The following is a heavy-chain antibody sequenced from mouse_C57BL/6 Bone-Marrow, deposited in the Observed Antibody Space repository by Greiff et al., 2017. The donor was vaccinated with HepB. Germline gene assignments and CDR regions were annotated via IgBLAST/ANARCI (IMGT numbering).Heavy chain of an antibody. CDR2: IDPENGDT. CDR3: TTYYYDYDAFAY. CDR1: GFNIKDDY. D-gene: IGHD2-4*01. J-gene: IGHJ3*01. Sequence: DVQLQESGAELVRPGASVKLSCTASGFNIKDDYMHWVKQRPEQGLEWIGWIDPENGDTEYASKFQGKATITADTSSNTAYLQLSSLTSEDTAVYYCTTYYYDYDAFAYWAQGTLVTVSA. V-gene: IGHV14-4*01.